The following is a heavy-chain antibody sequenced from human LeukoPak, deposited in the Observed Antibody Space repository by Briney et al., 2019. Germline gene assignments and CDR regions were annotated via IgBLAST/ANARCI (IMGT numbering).Heavy chain of an antibody. CDR3: ARRLSGMDV. V-gene: IGHV4-59*01. J-gene: IGHJ6*02. Sequence: SETLSLTCTVSGGSISSYYWSWIRQPPGKGLEWIGYIYYSGSTNYNPSLKSRVTISVDTSKNQFSLKLSSVTATDTAVYYCARRLSGMDVWGQGTTVTVSS. CDR2: IYYSGST. D-gene: IGHD3-22*01. CDR1: GGSISSYY.